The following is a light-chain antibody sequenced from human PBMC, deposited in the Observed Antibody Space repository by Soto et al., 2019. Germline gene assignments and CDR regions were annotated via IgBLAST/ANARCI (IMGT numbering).Light chain of an antibody. CDR2: DAS. V-gene: IGKV3-11*01. Sequence: EIVLTQSPGTLSLSPGERATLSCRASQSVSSYLAWYQQKPGQAPRLLIYDASTRATGISARFSGSGSGTDFPLTISSLEPEDFAVYYCQQRSNWPVTFGQGTTVEVK. J-gene: IGKJ1*01. CDR1: QSVSSY. CDR3: QQRSNWPVT.